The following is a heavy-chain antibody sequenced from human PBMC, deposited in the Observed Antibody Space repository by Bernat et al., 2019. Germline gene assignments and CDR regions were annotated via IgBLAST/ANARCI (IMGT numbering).Heavy chain of an antibody. J-gene: IGHJ6*02. Sequence: EVQLVESGGGLVQPGRSLRLSCTASGFTFGDYAMSWVRQAPGKGLAWVGFIRSKAYGGGTEYAASVKGRFTISRDESKSIAYLQMNSLKTEDTAVYYCTRDGEYCSSTSCYFHGMDVWGQGTTVTVSS. CDR3: TRDGEYCSSTSCYFHGMDV. CDR2: IRSKAYGGGT. CDR1: GFTFGDYA. D-gene: IGHD2-2*01. V-gene: IGHV3-49*04.